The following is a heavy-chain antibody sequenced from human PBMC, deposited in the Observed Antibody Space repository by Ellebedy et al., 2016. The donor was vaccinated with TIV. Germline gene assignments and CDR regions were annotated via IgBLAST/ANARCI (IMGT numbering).Heavy chain of an antibody. D-gene: IGHD2-15*01. J-gene: IGHJ6*02. Sequence: GGSLRLSCAASGFTFSSYVMHWVRQAPGKGLEWVAVTSNDGRKKYYSDSVKGRFTISGDNSKNTLYMQMNSLGAEDTAVYYCAREGGYCSGGSCYPDYYYGMDVWGQGTTVTVSS. CDR1: GFTFSSYV. CDR3: AREGGYCSGGSCYPDYYYGMDV. V-gene: IGHV3-30*04. CDR2: TSNDGRKK.